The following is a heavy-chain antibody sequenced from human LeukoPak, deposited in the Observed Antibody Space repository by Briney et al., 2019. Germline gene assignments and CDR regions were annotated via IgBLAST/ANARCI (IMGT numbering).Heavy chain of an antibody. J-gene: IGHJ5*02. Sequence: SETLSLTCAVYGGSFSGYYWSWIRQPPGKGLEWIGEINHSGSTNYNPSLKSRVTISVDTSKNQFSLKLSSVTAADTAVYYCARGLGATIRWLDPWGQGTLVTVSS. V-gene: IGHV4-34*01. CDR1: GGSFSGYY. CDR2: INHSGST. D-gene: IGHD5-12*01. CDR3: ARGLGATIRWLDP.